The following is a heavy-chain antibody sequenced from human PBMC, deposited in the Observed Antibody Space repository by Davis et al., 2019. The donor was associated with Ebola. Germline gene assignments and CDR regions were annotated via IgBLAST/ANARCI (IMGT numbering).Heavy chain of an antibody. V-gene: IGHV1-69*13. D-gene: IGHD5-12*01. CDR1: GGTFSSYA. Sequence: SVKVSCKASGGTFSSYAISWVRQAPGQGLEWMGGIIPIFGTANYAQKFQGRVTITADESTNTAYMELSSLRSEDTAMYYCAREMGGGYDYFYYYGMDVWGKGTTVTVSS. J-gene: IGHJ6*04. CDR3: AREMGGGYDYFYYYGMDV. CDR2: IIPIFGTA.